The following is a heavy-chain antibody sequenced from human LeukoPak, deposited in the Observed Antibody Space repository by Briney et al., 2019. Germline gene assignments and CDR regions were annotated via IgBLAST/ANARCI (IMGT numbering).Heavy chain of an antibody. V-gene: IGHV1-2*02. CDR1: GYTFTGYY. CDR2: INPNSGGT. Sequence: ASVKVSCKASGYTFTGYYMHWVRQAPGQGLEWMGWINPNSGGTNYAQKFQGRVTMTRDTSISTAYMELSRLRSDDTAVYYCARSSRGWLGPYYFDYWGQGTLVTVSS. D-gene: IGHD6-19*01. CDR3: ARSSRGWLGPYYFDY. J-gene: IGHJ4*02.